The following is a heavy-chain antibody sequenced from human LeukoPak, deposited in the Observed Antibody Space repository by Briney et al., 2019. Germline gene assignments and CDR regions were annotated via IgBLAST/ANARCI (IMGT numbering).Heavy chain of an antibody. V-gene: IGHV1-2*06. CDR1: GHTFTGYY. CDR2: INPNSGGT. Sequence: ASVKVSCKASGHTFTGYYMHWVRQAPGQGLEWMGRINPNSGGTNYAQKFQGRVTMTRDTSISTAYMELSRLRSDDTAVYYCARGLGWYVYWFDPWGQGTLVTVSS. CDR3: ARGLGWYVYWFDP. D-gene: IGHD6-19*01. J-gene: IGHJ5*02.